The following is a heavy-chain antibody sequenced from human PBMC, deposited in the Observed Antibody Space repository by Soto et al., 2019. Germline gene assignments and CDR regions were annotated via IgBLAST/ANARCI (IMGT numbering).Heavy chain of an antibody. CDR1: GGTFSSYA. D-gene: IGHD6-19*01. J-gene: IGHJ6*02. CDR3: ARAMSGWYDFYGMDV. CDR2: IIPIFGTA. Sequence: GASVKVFCKASGGTFSSYAISWVRQAPGQGLEWMGGIIPIFGTANYAQKFQGRVTITADKSTSTAYMELSSLRSEDTAVYYCARAMSGWYDFYGMDVWGQGTTVTVSS. V-gene: IGHV1-69*06.